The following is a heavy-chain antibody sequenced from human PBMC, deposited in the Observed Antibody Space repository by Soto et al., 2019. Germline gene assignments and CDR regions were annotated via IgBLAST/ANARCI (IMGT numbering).Heavy chain of an antibody. Sequence: ASVKVSCKASGYTFTSYAMHWVRQAPGQRLEWMGWINAGNGNTKYSQKFQGRVTITRDTSASTAYMELSSLRSEDTAVYYCARDPPRIAAAGTTNWFDPWGQGTLVTVSS. CDR1: GYTFTSYA. J-gene: IGHJ5*02. CDR2: INAGNGNT. V-gene: IGHV1-3*01. D-gene: IGHD6-13*01. CDR3: ARDPPRIAAAGTTNWFDP.